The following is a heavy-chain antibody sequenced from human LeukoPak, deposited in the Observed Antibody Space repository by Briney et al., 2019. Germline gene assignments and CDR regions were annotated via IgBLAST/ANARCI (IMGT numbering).Heavy chain of an antibody. CDR1: GYTFTGYY. D-gene: IGHD6-19*01. Sequence: ASVTVSCKASGYTFTGYYMHWVRQAPGQGLEWMGWINPNSGGTNYAQKFQGRVTMTRDTSISTAYMELSRLRSDDTAVYYCATSYSSGWLFDYWGQGTLVTVSS. CDR2: INPNSGGT. CDR3: ATSYSSGWLFDY. J-gene: IGHJ4*02. V-gene: IGHV1-2*02.